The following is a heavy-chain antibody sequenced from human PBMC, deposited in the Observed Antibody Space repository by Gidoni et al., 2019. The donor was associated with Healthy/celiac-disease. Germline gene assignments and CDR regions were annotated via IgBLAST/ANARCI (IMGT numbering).Heavy chain of an antibody. V-gene: IGHV3-73*01. Sequence: EVQLVESGGGLVQPGGSLKLSCAASGFTFSGSAMHWVRQASGKGLEWVGRIRSKANSYGTAYAASVKGRFTISRDDSKNTAYLQMNSLKTEDTAVYYCTTRPSIAAAGTGFDYWGQGTLVTVSS. J-gene: IGHJ4*02. D-gene: IGHD6-13*01. CDR2: IRSKANSYGT. CDR1: GFTFSGSA. CDR3: TTRPSIAAAGTGFDY.